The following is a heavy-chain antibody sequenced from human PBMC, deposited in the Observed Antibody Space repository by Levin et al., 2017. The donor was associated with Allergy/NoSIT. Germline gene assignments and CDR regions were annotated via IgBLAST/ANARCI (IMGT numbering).Heavy chain of an antibody. CDR1: GFTVSSNY. CDR2: IYSGGST. CDR3: ARSITMVQYYYYYYYMDV. J-gene: IGHJ6*03. Sequence: GESLKISCAASGFTVSSNYMSWVRQAPGKGLEWVSVIYSGGSTYYADSVKGRFTISRDNSKNTLYLQMNSLRAEDTAVYYCARSITMVQYYYYYYYMDVWGKGTTVTVSS. V-gene: IGHV3-53*01. D-gene: IGHD3-10*01.